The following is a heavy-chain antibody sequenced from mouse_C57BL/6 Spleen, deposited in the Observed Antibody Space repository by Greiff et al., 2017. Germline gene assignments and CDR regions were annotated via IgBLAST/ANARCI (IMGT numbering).Heavy chain of an antibody. Sequence: VQLQQPGAELVKPGASVKMSCKASGYTFTSYWITWVKQRPGQGLEWIGDIYPGSGSTNYNEKFKSKATLTVDTSSSTAYMQLTSLTSEDSAVYYCARRGGSSYDYFDYWGQGTTLTVSS. D-gene: IGHD1-1*01. CDR3: ARRGGSSYDYFDY. J-gene: IGHJ2*01. CDR2: IYPGSGST. V-gene: IGHV1-55*01. CDR1: GYTFTSYW.